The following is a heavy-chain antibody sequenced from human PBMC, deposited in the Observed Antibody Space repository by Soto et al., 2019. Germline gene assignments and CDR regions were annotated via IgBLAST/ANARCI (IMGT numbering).Heavy chain of an antibody. J-gene: IGHJ4*02. Sequence: SETLSLTCAVYGGTFSGYYCSWIRQPPGKGLEWIREINHSGSTNYNPSLKSRVTISVDTSKNQFSLKLSSVTAADTAVYYCARGSWSSSQSDGYFDYWGQATLVTVSS. CDR2: INHSGST. D-gene: IGHD6-13*01. CDR1: GGTFSGYY. V-gene: IGHV4-34*01. CDR3: ARGSWSSSQSDGYFDY.